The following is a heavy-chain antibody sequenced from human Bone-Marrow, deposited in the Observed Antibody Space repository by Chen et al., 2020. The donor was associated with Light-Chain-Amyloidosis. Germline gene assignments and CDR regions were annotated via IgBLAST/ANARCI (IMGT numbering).Heavy chain of an antibody. CDR2: IYPDDSDA. Sequence: EVQLEQSGPEVNKPGESLKISCKGSGYTFPNYWIGWVRQRPGKGLEWMGVIYPDDSDARYSPSFECQVTISADKSITTAYLQWRSLKASDTAMYYCARRRDGYNFDYWGQGTLVTVSS. J-gene: IGHJ4*02. CDR1: GYTFPNYW. V-gene: IGHV5-51*01. CDR3: ARRRDGYNFDY. D-gene: IGHD5-12*01.